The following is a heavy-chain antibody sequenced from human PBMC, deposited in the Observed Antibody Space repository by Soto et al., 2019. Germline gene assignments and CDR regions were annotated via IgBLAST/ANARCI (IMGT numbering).Heavy chain of an antibody. CDR3: ARAYGYNGYGA. D-gene: IGHD5-12*01. CDR2: INHSGST. J-gene: IGHJ5*02. V-gene: IGHV4-34*01. CDR1: GESFSGYF. Sequence: QVRLQQWGAGLLKPSETLSLTCAVFGESFSGYFWSWIRQAPGKGLEWIGEINHSGSTNYNPSLKSRVTISVRTSKSEFSLNLRSVSAADTAVYYCARAYGYNGYGAWVQGSLVIVSS.